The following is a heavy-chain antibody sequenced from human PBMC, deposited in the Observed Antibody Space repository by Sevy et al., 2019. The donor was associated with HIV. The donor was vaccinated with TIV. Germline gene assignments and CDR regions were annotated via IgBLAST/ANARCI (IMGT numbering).Heavy chain of an antibody. Sequence: GGSLRLSCAASGFTFSRYWMSWVRQAPGKGLEWVANIKVDGSEKYYVDSVKGRFTVSRDNAKNSLYLQMNSRRAEDTAVYYGARDCSSTSCLWGMDVWGQGTTVTVSS. J-gene: IGHJ6*02. CDR1: GFTFSRYW. CDR3: ARDCSSTSCLWGMDV. V-gene: IGHV3-7*03. CDR2: IKVDGSEK. D-gene: IGHD2-2*01.